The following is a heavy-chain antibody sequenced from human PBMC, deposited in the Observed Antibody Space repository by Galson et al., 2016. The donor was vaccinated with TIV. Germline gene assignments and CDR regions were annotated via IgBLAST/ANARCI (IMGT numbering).Heavy chain of an antibody. J-gene: IGHJ2*01. V-gene: IGHV3-30*02. D-gene: IGHD3-10*01. CDR1: GYMFSSYG. CDR2: IQYDGSNK. CDR3: AKDSGSYFPYWYFDL. Sequence: SLRLSCAVSGYMFSSYGMHWVRQAPGRGLGWVAFIQYDGSNKYYADSVKGRFTISRDNSMNTLYLQMNSLRAEDTAVYYCAKDSGSYFPYWYFDLWGRGTLVTVSS.